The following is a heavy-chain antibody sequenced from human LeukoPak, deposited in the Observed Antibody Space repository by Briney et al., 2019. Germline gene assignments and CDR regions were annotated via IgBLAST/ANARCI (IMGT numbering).Heavy chain of an antibody. D-gene: IGHD3-10*01. V-gene: IGHV4-39*01. Sequence: PSETLSLTCTVSGGSISRSSYYWGWVRQPPGKGLEWIGSIYYSGSTYYNPSLKSRVTISVDTSKNQLSLKLNSVTASDTAVYFCASLQSGGVDSWGQGTLVTVSS. CDR1: GGSISRSSYY. CDR2: IYYSGST. CDR3: ASLQSGGVDS. J-gene: IGHJ4*02.